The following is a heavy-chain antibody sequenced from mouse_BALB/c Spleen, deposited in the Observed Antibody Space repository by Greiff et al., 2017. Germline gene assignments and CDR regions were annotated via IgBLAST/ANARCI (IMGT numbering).Heavy chain of an antibody. D-gene: IGHD1-1*01. CDR3: AREAFYYGSSLDAMDY. CDR1: GFTFSSYA. J-gene: IGHJ4*01. CDR2: ISSGGST. Sequence: EVMLVESGGGLVKPGGSLKLSCAASGFTFSSYAMSWVRQTPEKRLEWVASISSGGSTYYPDSVKGRFTISRDNARNILYLQMSSLRSEDTAMYYCAREAFYYGSSLDAMDYWGQGTSVTVSS. V-gene: IGHV5-6-5*01.